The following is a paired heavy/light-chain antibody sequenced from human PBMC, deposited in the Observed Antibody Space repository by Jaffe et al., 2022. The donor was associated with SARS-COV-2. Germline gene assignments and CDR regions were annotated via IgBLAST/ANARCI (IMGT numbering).Light chain of an antibody. CDR3: QQYGSPLT. CDR1: QSISGRL. V-gene: IGKV3-20*01. CDR2: GGS. Sequence: ENVLTQSPGTLSLSPGERATLSCRSSQSISGRLLTWYQQKLGQPPRLLIYGGSTRATGIPDRFSAGGSGTVFTLTISRLEPEDFAVYHCQQYGSPLTFGGGTKVEIK. J-gene: IGKJ4*01.
Heavy chain of an antibody. CDR3: ARLNMGYDSTGFYHFFDS. CDR2: LYSGGAT. CDR1: GASISSYD. D-gene: IGHD3-22*01. J-gene: IGHJ4*02. Sequence: QVQLQESGPGLLKPSETLSLTCTVSGASISSYDWTWVRQPPGKGLEWIGDLYSGGATKLSPSLTSRVTLSLDTSKSQFSLRLRSVTAADSAVYYCARLNMGYDSTGFYHFFDSWGQGTLVTVSS. V-gene: IGHV4-4*09.